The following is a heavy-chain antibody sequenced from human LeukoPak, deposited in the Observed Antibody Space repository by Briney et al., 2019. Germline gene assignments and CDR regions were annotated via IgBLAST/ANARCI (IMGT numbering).Heavy chain of an antibody. V-gene: IGHV3-30*03. CDR1: GFTFSSYG. D-gene: IGHD1-26*01. CDR3: AGARGSYSFDY. CDR2: ISYDGSDK. J-gene: IGHJ4*02. Sequence: GGSLRLSCAASGFTFSSYGMHWVRQAPGKRPEWVAVISYDGSDKYYADSVKGRFTISRDNSKNTLYLQMNSLRAEDTAVYYCAGARGSYSFDYWGQGTLVTVSS.